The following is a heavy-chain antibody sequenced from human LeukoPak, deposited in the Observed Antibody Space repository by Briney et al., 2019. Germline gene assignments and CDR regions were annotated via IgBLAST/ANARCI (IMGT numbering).Heavy chain of an antibody. J-gene: IGHJ4*02. CDR1: GGSISGAGYY. CDR2: IYYTGST. D-gene: IGHD1-26*01. V-gene: IGHV4-31*03. CDR3: ARNLVGAASEFDY. Sequence: SETLSLTCTVSGGSISGAGYYWSWIRQHPVKGLEWIGYIYYTGSTHYNPSLKSRVTISVETSKNQFSLNLSSVTAADTAVYYCARNLVGAASEFDYWGQGTLVTVSS.